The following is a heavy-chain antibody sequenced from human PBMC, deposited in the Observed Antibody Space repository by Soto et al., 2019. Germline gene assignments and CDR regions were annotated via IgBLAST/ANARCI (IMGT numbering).Heavy chain of an antibody. CDR1: GYSFTGQY. Sequence: ASVKVSCKASGYSFTGQYMHWVRQAPGQGLEWMGWINPNSGDTNYAQKFQGRVTMTRDTSIGTAYMELSSLRSNDTAIYYCARESSGITLYGMDVWGQGTTVTVSS. CDR3: ARESSGITLYGMDV. D-gene: IGHD1-7*01. J-gene: IGHJ6*02. CDR2: INPNSGDT. V-gene: IGHV1-2*02.